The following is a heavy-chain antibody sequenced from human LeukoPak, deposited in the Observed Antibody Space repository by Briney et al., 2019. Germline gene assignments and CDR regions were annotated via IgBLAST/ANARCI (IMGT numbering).Heavy chain of an antibody. J-gene: IGHJ4*02. CDR2: ISSSSSTI. D-gene: IGHD1-7*01. V-gene: IGHV3-48*01. CDR3: ALLWNYDLADFDY. Sequence: PGGSLRLSCAASGFTFSSYSMNWVRQAPGKGLEWVSYISSSSSTIYYADSVKGRFTISRDNAKNSLYLQMNSLRAEDTAVYYCALLWNYDLADFDYWGQGTLVTVSS. CDR1: GFTFSSYS.